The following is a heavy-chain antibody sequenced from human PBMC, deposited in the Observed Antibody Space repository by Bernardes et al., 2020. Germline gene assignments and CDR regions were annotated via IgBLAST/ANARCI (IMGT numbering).Heavy chain of an antibody. CDR1: RFTPRSYR. CDR3: ARSFSKAAAWDY. Sequence: GLPGHSPASSRFTPRSYRMSWVLPSPGKGLEWVAHIQQDGSEKYYVDSVKGRFTISRDNAKNSLYLQMNSLRAEDTAVYYCARSFSKAAAWDYWGQGTLVTVSS. CDR2: IQQDGSEK. D-gene: IGHD6-13*01. V-gene: IGHV3-7*02. J-gene: IGHJ4*02.